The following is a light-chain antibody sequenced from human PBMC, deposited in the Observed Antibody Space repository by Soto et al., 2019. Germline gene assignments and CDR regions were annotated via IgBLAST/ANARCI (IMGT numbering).Light chain of an antibody. CDR2: GAS. CDR1: QIISTY. J-gene: IGKJ1*01. CDR3: QQSHSGKT. Sequence: DIQMTQSPSSLSASVGDRFTIPCRASQIISTYLNWYQRKPGKAPKVLIYGASSLPSGVPSRFSGSGSETDFTLIISSLQPDDFATYYCQQSHSGKTFGQGTKVDI. V-gene: IGKV1-39*01.